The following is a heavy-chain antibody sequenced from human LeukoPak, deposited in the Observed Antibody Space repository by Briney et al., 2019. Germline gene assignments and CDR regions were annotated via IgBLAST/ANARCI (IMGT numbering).Heavy chain of an antibody. D-gene: IGHD6-13*01. V-gene: IGHV3-33*01. J-gene: IGHJ4*02. CDR1: GFTFSDYG. CDR2: IWYDGSNK. Sequence: GGSLRLSCAASGFTFSDYGMHWVRQAPGKGLEWVAVIWYDGSNKYYADSVEGRFNVSRDNYKYTVNLQMNSLRAEDTAVYYCARDLGITADGNYFDYWGQGTLVTVSS. CDR3: ARDLGITADGNYFDY.